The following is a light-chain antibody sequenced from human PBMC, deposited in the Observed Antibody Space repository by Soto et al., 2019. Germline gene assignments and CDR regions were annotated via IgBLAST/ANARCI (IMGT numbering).Light chain of an antibody. J-gene: IGKJ4*01. CDR1: QSVSSSY. CDR2: GAS. V-gene: IGKV3-20*01. CDR3: QQYGNSPLA. Sequence: EIVLTQSPGTLSLSPGERATLSCRASQSVSSSYLAWYQQRPGQAPRLLIYGASNRATGIPDRFSGSGSGTDFTLTISRLEPEDFAVYFYQQYGNSPLAFGGGTKVEIK.